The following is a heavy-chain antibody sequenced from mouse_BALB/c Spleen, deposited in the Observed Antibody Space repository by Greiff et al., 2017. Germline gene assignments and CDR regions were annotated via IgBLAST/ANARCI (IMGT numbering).Heavy chain of an antibody. CDR3: AGDYYGSLFAY. Sequence: VQLQQSGAELVKPGASVKLSCTASGFNINDTYMHWVKQRPEQGLEWIGRIDPANGNTKYDPKFQGKATITADTSSNTAYLQLSSLTSEDTAVYYCAGDYYGSLFAYWGQGTLVTVSA. D-gene: IGHD1-1*01. J-gene: IGHJ3*01. CDR1: GFNINDTY. V-gene: IGHV14-3*02. CDR2: IDPANGNT.